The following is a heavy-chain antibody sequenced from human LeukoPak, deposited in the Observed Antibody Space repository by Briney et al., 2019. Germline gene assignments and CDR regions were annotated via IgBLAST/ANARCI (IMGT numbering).Heavy chain of an antibody. Sequence: PGGSLRLSCAVSGFTFSSYRMSWVRQAPGKGLEWVANIKQDGSEKYYVDSVKGRFTISRDNSKNTLYLQMNSLRAEDTAVYYCARDDRRTYYYYYYGMDVWGQGTTVTVSS. D-gene: IGHD1-1*01. V-gene: IGHV3-7*01. CDR1: GFTFSSYR. J-gene: IGHJ6*02. CDR3: ARDDRRTYYYYYYGMDV. CDR2: IKQDGSEK.